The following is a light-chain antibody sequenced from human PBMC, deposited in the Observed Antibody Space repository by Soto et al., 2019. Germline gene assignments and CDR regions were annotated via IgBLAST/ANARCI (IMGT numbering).Light chain of an antibody. J-gene: IGKJ1*01. Sequence: DSQMTQSLSTLSASLGDRVTITCRASQTISSWLAWYQQKPGKAPKLLIYASSTLQSGVPSRFSGSGSGTDFTLTISSLQPEDFATYFCQQTYSAPPTFGQGSKVDI. V-gene: IGKV1-39*01. CDR3: QQTYSAPPT. CDR2: ASS. CDR1: QTISSW.